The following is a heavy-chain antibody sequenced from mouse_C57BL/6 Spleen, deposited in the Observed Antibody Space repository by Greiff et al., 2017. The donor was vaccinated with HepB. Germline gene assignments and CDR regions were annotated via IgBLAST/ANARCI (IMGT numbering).Heavy chain of an antibody. Sequence: VQLQQSGTVPARPGASVKMPCKTSGYTFTSYWMHWVKQRPGQGLEWIGAIYPGNSDTSYNQKFKGKAKLTAVTSASTAYMELSSLTNEDSAVYYCTGSNYVDFAYWGQGTLVTVSA. D-gene: IGHD2-5*01. V-gene: IGHV1-5*01. CDR3: TGSNYVDFAY. J-gene: IGHJ3*01. CDR2: IYPGNSDT. CDR1: GYTFTSYW.